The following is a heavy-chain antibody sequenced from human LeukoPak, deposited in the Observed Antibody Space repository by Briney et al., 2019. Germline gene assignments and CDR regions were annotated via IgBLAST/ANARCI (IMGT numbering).Heavy chain of an antibody. CDR3: ARLIRQLASTNPFLVYYYYMDV. J-gene: IGHJ6*03. CDR1: GFTFSDYY. CDR2: ISSSGSTI. D-gene: IGHD3-3*02. V-gene: IGHV3-11*04. Sequence: PGGSLRLSCAASGFTFSDYYMSWIRQAPGKGLEWVSYISSSGSTIYYADSVKGRFTISRDNAKNSLYLQMNSLRAEDTAVYYCARLIRQLASTNPFLVYYYYMDVWGKGTTVTVSS.